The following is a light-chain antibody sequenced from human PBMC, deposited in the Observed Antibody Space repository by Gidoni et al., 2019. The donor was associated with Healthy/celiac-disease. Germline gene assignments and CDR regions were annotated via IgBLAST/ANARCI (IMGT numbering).Light chain of an antibody. Sequence: ELVLTHSPATLSLSPGERATLSCRASQSVSSYLAWYQQKPGQAPRLLIYDASNRATGIPARFSGSGSGTDFTLTISSLEPEEFAVYYCQQRSNWYTFGQGTKLEIK. CDR1: QSVSSY. CDR2: DAS. V-gene: IGKV3-11*01. CDR3: QQRSNWYT. J-gene: IGKJ2*01.